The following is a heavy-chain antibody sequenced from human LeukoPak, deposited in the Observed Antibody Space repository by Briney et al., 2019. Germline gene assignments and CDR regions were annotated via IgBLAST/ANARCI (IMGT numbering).Heavy chain of an antibody. V-gene: IGHV4-34*01. CDR3: ARESFWSGYRYFAL. CDR1: GGSFSGYY. D-gene: IGHD3-3*01. CDR2: INHSGST. Sequence: SSETLSLTCAVYGGSFSGYYWSWIRQPPGKGLEWIGEINHSGSTNYNPSLKSRVTISVDTSKNQFSLKLSSVTAADTAVYYCARESFWSGYRYFALWGRGTLVTVSS. J-gene: IGHJ2*01.